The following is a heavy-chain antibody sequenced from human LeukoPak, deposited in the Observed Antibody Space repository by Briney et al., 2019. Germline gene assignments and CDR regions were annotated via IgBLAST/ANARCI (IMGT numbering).Heavy chain of an antibody. J-gene: IGHJ4*02. CDR3: ARERGHKSYSSDY. CDR1: GYTFTRYG. Sequence: ASVNVSCKASGYTFTRYGISWVRQACGQGLEWMGWISAYNGNTNYAQKPQGRVTMTTDTSTSTAYMELRSLRSDDTAVYYCARERGHKSYSSDYWGQGTLVTVSS. D-gene: IGHD6-13*01. V-gene: IGHV1-18*01. CDR2: ISAYNGNT.